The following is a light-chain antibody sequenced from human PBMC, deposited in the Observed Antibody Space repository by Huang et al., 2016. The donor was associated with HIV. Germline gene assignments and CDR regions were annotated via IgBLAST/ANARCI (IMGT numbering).Light chain of an antibody. CDR2: GAS. Sequence: EVVMTQSPATLSMSPGERATLSCRASQSVSSNLAWYQQMPGQAPRRLSYGASTRATGIPARFSGSGSGTEFTLTISSLQSEDFAVYYCQQYDNWPPGTFGQGTKVEIK. CDR1: QSVSSN. CDR3: QQYDNWPPGT. J-gene: IGKJ1*01. V-gene: IGKV3-15*01.